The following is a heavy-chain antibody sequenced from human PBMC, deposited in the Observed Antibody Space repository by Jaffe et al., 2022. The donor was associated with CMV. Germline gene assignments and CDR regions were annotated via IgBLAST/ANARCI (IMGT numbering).Heavy chain of an antibody. CDR3: ARDYGSSGYYGEIVEYYGMDV. J-gene: IGHJ6*02. D-gene: IGHD3-22*01. Sequence: EVQLVESGGGLVKPGGSLRLSCAASGFTFSSYSMNWVRQAPGKGLEWVSSISSSSSYIYYADSVKGRFTISRDNAKNSLYLQMNSLRAEDTAVYYCARDYGSSGYYGEIVEYYGMDVWGQGTTVTVSS. V-gene: IGHV3-21*01. CDR1: GFTFSSYS. CDR2: ISSSSSYI.